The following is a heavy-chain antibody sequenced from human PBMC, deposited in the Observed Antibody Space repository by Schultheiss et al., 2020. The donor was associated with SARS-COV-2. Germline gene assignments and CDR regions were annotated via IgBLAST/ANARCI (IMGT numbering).Heavy chain of an antibody. J-gene: IGHJ4*02. V-gene: IGHV3-48*03. CDR3: ARPPYDSTTLALDY. D-gene: IGHD3-22*01. Sequence: GGSLRLSCAASGFTFSSYEMNWVRQAPGKGLESVSYISSSGSTIYYADSVKGRFTISRDNAKNSLYLQMNSLRAEDTAVYYCARPPYDSTTLALDYWGQGTLVTVSS. CDR2: ISSSGSTI. CDR1: GFTFSSYE.